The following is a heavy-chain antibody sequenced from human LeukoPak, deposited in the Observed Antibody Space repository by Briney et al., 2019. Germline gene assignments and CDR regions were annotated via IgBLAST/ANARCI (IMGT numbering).Heavy chain of an antibody. CDR1: GGSISSGSYY. Sequence: SETLSLTCTVSGGSISSGSYYWSWIRQPAGKGLEWIGRIYTSGSTNFNPSLKSRVTISVDTSKNQFSLRLSSVTAADTAVYYCAREHNDLYYFDYWGQGTLVTVSS. J-gene: IGHJ4*02. CDR2: IYTSGST. CDR3: AREHNDLYYFDY. V-gene: IGHV4-61*02. D-gene: IGHD5-24*01.